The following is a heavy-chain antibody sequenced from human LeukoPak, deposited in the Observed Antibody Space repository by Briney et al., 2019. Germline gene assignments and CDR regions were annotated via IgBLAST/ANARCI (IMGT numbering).Heavy chain of an antibody. J-gene: IGHJ4*02. CDR3: AKFLDSVYGDDDFQFDY. V-gene: IGHV3-30-3*02. CDR1: GFTFSSSA. Sequence: PGGSLRLSCAASGFTFSSSAMHWVRQAPGKGLEWVAIISYDGSNKYCADSVKGRFTISRDNSKNTLYLQMNSLRAEDTAVYYCAKFLDSVYGDDDFQFDYWGQGTLVTVSS. CDR2: ISYDGSNK. D-gene: IGHD4-17*01.